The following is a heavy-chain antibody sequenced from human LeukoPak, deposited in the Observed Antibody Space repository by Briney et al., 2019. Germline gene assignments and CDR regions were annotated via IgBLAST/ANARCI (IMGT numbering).Heavy chain of an antibody. V-gene: IGHV3-74*01. Sequence: GGSLRLSCEASGFTVSSNCMSWVRQAPGKGLMWVSRINRDGSRTDYADSVKGRFTISRDDAKNTLYLQVNSLRAEDTAVYFCARGGSDTAMAHDYWGQGTLVTVSS. CDR1: GFTVSSNC. J-gene: IGHJ4*02. CDR2: INRDGSRT. D-gene: IGHD5-18*01. CDR3: ARGGSDTAMAHDY.